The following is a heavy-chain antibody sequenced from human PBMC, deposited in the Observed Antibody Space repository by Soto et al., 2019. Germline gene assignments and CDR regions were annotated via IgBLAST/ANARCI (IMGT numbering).Heavy chain of an antibody. D-gene: IGHD2-21*02. CDR2: IIPIFGTA. CDR1: GGTFSSYA. V-gene: IGHV1-69*12. J-gene: IGHJ4*02. Sequence: QVQLVQSGAEVKKPGSSVKVSCKASGGTFSSYAISWVRQAPGQGLEWMGGIIPIFGTANYAQKFQGRVKNTADESTSTAYMELSSLRSEDTAVYYCAREGSYCGGDCYSSPFDYWGQGTLVTVSS. CDR3: AREGSYCGGDCYSSPFDY.